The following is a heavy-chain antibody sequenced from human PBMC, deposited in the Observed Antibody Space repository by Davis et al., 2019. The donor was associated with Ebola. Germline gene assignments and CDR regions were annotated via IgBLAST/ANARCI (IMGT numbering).Heavy chain of an antibody. Sequence: PGGSLRLSCAASGFSFGDYWMTWVCQVPGKGLGRVGTIKYDGSDKYYVDSVKGRFTISRDNAKNSLFLQMNSLTVEDTAMYYCAKDSGWQMSPWGQGTLVIVSS. D-gene: IGHD6-19*01. V-gene: IGHV3-7*01. CDR2: IKYDGSDK. CDR3: AKDSGWQMSP. CDR1: GFSFGDYW. J-gene: IGHJ5*02.